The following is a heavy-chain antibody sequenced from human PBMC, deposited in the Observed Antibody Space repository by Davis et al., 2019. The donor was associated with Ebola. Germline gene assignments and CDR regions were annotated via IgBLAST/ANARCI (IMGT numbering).Heavy chain of an antibody. D-gene: IGHD2-15*01. CDR3: ARRRSRVDTYFDL. CDR1: GFTFSSYG. V-gene: IGHV3-30*03. J-gene: IGHJ2*01. CDR2: ISYDGSNK. Sequence: GESLKISCAASGFTFSSYGMHWVRQAPGKGLEWVAVISYDGSNKYYADSVKGRFTISRDNSKNTLYLQMNSLRAEDTAVYYCARRRSRVDTYFDLWGRGTLVTVSS.